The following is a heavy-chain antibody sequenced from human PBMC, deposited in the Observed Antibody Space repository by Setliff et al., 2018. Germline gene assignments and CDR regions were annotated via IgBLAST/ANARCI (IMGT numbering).Heavy chain of an antibody. Sequence: PSETLSLTCSVSGGSISSGSYYWGWIRQSPGKGLEWIGSMYYSGSTYYNPSLKGRVTLSVDTTKNQFSLKLTSMTAADTAVYYCARLNFWSGFWYFTLWGQGTPVTVSS. CDR2: MYYSGST. CDR3: ARLNFWSGFWYFTL. CDR1: GGSISSGSYY. D-gene: IGHD3-3*01. J-gene: IGHJ4*02. V-gene: IGHV4-39*07.